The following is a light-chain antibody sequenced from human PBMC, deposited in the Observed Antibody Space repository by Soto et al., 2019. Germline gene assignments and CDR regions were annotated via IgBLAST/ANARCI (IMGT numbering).Light chain of an antibody. CDR2: ELT. CDR3: SSHTSGDTRV. J-gene: IGLJ1*01. CDR1: SSDVGGYDY. Sequence: QSALTQPASVSGSPGQSIAISCTGTSSDVGGYDYVSWYQQHPDKAPKLIIYELTKRPSGVSNRFSGSKSGNTASLTISGLQPDDEADYYCSSHTSGDTRVFGSGTKLTVL. V-gene: IGLV2-14*01.